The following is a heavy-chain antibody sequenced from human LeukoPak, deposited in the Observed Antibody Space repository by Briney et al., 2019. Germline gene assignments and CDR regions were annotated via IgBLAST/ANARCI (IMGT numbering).Heavy chain of an antibody. CDR2: TRNKANSYTT. V-gene: IGHV3-72*01. CDR3: VLAAAEDAFDI. Sequence: PGGSLRLSCAASGFTFSSYAMHWVRQAPGKGLEWVGRTRNKANSYTTEYAASVKGRFTISRDDSKNSLYLQMNSLKTEDTAVYYCVLAAAEDAFDIWGQGTMVTVSS. CDR1: GFTFSSYA. D-gene: IGHD6-13*01. J-gene: IGHJ3*02.